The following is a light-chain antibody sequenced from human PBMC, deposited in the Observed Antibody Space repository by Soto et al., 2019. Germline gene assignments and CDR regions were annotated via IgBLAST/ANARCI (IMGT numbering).Light chain of an antibody. J-gene: IGKJ2*01. CDR3: MEALQSHT. CDR2: LGS. Sequence: DLVMTQSPLSLPVTPGEPATISCRSSQSLLHSNGYTYLDWYVQKPGQSTQRLIYLGSNRASGVPDRFSGSGSGTDFTLKISTVEAEDVGVYYCMEALQSHTFGQGTKLEIK. V-gene: IGKV2-28*01. CDR1: QSLLHSNGYTY.